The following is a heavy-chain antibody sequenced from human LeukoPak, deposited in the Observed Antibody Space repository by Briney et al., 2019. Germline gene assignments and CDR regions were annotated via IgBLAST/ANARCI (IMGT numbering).Heavy chain of an antibody. J-gene: IGHJ4*02. CDR3: TTDSGSYDYYFDY. CDR1: GFTFRNAW. V-gene: IGHV3-15*01. Sequence: GGSLRLSCAASGFTFRNAWMSWVRQAPGKGLEWVGRIKSKTDGGTTDYAAPVKGRFTISRDDSKNTLYLQMNSLKTEDTAVYYCTTDSGSYDYYFDYWGQGTLVTVSS. D-gene: IGHD1-26*01. CDR2: IKSKTDGGTT.